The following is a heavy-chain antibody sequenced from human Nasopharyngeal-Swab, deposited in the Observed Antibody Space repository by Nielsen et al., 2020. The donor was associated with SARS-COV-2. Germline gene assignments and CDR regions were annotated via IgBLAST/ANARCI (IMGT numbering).Heavy chain of an antibody. CDR2: ISGSGDTT. Sequence: GESLKISCAASGFTFSSYAMSWVRQAPGKGLEWVSIISGSGDTTYYADSVKDRFTISRDNSKNTLYLQMSSLRAEDTAVYYCAKAPRYYFGSGSFYFEYWGQGTLVTVSA. D-gene: IGHD3-10*01. CDR1: GFTFSSYA. CDR3: AKAPRYYFGSGSFYFEY. V-gene: IGHV3-23*01. J-gene: IGHJ4*02.